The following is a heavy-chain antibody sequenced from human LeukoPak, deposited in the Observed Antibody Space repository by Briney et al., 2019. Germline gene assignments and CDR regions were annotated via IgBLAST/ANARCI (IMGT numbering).Heavy chain of an antibody. CDR2: INPGNDNT. D-gene: IGHD3-10*01. CDR1: GYTLTNYA. CDR3: ARDYYGSGTYSHPGDY. V-gene: IGHV1-3*01. J-gene: IGHJ4*02. Sequence: ASVKVSCKASGYTLTNYALHCVRQAPGQRLEWMGWINPGNDNTKHSQKFQGRVTITRDTSASTAYMELRSLRAEDTAVYYCARDYYGSGTYSHPGDYWGQGTLVTVSS.